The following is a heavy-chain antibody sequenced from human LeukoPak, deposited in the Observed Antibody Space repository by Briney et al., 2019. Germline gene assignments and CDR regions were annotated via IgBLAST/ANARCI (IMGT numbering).Heavy chain of an antibody. V-gene: IGHV3-21*01. CDR3: ARDGYDYVWGSYRSYYFDY. Sequence: GGSLRLSCAASGFTFSSYSMNWVRQAPGKGLEWVSSISSSSSYIYYADSVKGRFTISRDNAKNSLYLQMNSLRAEDAAVYYCARDGYDYVWGSYRSYYFDYWGQGTLVTVSS. CDR1: GFTFSSYS. J-gene: IGHJ4*02. CDR2: ISSSSSYI. D-gene: IGHD3-16*02.